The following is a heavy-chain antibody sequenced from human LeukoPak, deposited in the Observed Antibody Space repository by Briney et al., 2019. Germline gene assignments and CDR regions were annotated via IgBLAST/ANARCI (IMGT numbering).Heavy chain of an antibody. Sequence: PGGSVRRSCAASGFTFSRYWMHWVRQAPGKGPVWVSRIRSDGSSADYADSVKGRFTISRDNAKNTLYLQMNSLRTEDTAVYYCAREQGYYSVPGYWGEGTQVTVSS. CDR2: IRSDGSSA. J-gene: IGHJ4*02. V-gene: IGHV3-74*01. CDR3: AREQGYYSVPGY. D-gene: IGHD3-22*01. CDR1: GFTFSRYW.